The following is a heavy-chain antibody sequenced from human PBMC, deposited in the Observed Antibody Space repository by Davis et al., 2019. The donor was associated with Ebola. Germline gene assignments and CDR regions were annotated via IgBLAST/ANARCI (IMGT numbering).Heavy chain of an antibody. Sequence: GESLKISCVASEFIFGNYWMTWVRQAPGKGLEWVANINQDGSEEYYVDSVKGRFTISRDNAKNSLYLQMNSLRDEDTAVYYCARGRGNYAIDYWGQGTLVIVSS. CDR1: EFIFGNYW. D-gene: IGHD1-7*01. V-gene: IGHV3-7*01. CDR2: INQDGSEE. CDR3: ARGRGNYAIDY. J-gene: IGHJ4*02.